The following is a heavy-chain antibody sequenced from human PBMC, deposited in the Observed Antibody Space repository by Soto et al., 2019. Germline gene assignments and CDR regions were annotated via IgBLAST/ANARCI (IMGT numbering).Heavy chain of an antibody. J-gene: IGHJ3*01. CDR3: TKDTHSPSGYFEPFDV. CDR1: GFTFDDHT. Sequence: DAQLVESGGGLVQPGKSLRISCVASGFTFDDHTMHWVRQAPGRGLEWVSCISWNSGIIGYADSVKGRFTISRDNAKNSLYLRMDSLRPEDTAVYYCTKDTHSPSGYFEPFDVWGQGTKVTVSS. CDR2: ISWNSGII. D-gene: IGHD3-22*01. V-gene: IGHV3-9*01.